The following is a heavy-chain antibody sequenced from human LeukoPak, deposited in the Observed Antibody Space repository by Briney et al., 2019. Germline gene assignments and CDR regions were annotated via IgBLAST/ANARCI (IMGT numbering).Heavy chain of an antibody. V-gene: IGHV3-7*01. D-gene: IGHD6-19*01. CDR2: IKEDGSGK. CDR3: ARGGTSGWYRFDY. CDR1: GFTFSTYW. Sequence: PGGSLRLSCAASGFTFSTYWMSWVRQAPGKGLEWVANIKEDGSGKYYVDSVKGRFTISRDNAKNSLYLQMNSLRAEDTAVYYCARGGTSGWYRFDYWGQGTLVTVSS. J-gene: IGHJ4*02.